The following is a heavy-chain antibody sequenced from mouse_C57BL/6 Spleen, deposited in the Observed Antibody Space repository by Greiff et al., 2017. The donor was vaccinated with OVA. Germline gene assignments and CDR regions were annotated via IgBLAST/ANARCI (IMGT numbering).Heavy chain of an antibody. CDR3: ARSYDYPYYFDY. CDR2: IYPGDGDT. J-gene: IGHJ2*01. V-gene: IGHV1-82*01. CDR1: GYAFSSSW. D-gene: IGHD2-4*01. Sequence: VQLKESGPELVKPGASVKISCKASGYAFSSSWMNWVKQRPGKGLEWIGRIYPGDGDTNYNGKFKGKATLTADKSSSTAYMQLSSLTSEDSAVYFCARSYDYPYYFDYWGQGTTLTVSS.